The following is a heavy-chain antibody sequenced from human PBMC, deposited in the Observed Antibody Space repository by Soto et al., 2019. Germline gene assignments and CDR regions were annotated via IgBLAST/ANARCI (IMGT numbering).Heavy chain of an antibody. V-gene: IGHV5-51*01. CDR1: GYSFTSYW. D-gene: IGHD7-27*01. CDR3: AIYRKGTGDPPYYYYCMGV. J-gene: IGHJ6*02. CDR2: IYPGDSDT. Sequence: PGESLKISCKGSGYSFTSYWIGWVRQMPGKGLEWMGIIYPGDSDTNYSPSFQGHVTISADKSISTAYLQWSSLKASDTAMYYCAIYRKGTGDPPYYYYCMGVWGQGTTVTVSS.